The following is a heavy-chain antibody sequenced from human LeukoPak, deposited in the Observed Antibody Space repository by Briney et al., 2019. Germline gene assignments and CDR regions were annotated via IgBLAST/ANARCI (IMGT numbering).Heavy chain of an antibody. CDR3: ARAQLTSMVADY. CDR2: IKEDGSEK. V-gene: IGHV3-7*01. D-gene: IGHD5-18*01. Sequence: GGSLRLSCAASGFTFSSYWMSWVRQAPGKGLEWMANIKEDGSEKYYVDSVKGRFTISRDNAKNSLYLQMNSLRAEDTAVYYCARAQLTSMVADYWGQGTLVTVSS. J-gene: IGHJ4*02. CDR1: GFTFSSYW.